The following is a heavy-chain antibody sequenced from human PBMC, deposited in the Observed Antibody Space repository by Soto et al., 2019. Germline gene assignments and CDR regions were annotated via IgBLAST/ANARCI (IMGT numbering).Heavy chain of an antibody. Sequence: GSLRLSCAASGFTFSSYSMNWVRQAPGKGLEWVSYISSSSSTIYYADSVKGRFTISRDNAKNSLYLQMNSLRDEDTAVYYCARGEGCSSTSCYTFWFDPWGQGTLVTVSS. D-gene: IGHD2-2*02. CDR2: ISSSSSTI. CDR1: GFTFSSYS. V-gene: IGHV3-48*02. J-gene: IGHJ5*02. CDR3: ARGEGCSSTSCYTFWFDP.